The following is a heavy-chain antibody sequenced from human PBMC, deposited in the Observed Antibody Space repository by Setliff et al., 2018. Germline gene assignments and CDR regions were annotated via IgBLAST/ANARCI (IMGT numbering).Heavy chain of an antibody. CDR3: ARDYYDSSGYPDDAFDI. D-gene: IGHD3-22*01. V-gene: IGHV3-33*08. CDR2: IWDDGGNK. CDR1: GFTFSTYR. Sequence: GGSLRLSCAASGFTFSTYRMHWVRQAPGKGLEWVAVIWDDGGNKYHADSVKGRFTISRDNAKNSLYLQMNSLRAEDTALYYCARDYYDSSGYPDDAFDIWGQGTMVTVSS. J-gene: IGHJ3*02.